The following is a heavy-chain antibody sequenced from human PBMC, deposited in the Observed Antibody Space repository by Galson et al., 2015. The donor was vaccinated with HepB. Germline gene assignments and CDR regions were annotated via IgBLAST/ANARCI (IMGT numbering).Heavy chain of an antibody. V-gene: IGHV4-34*01. CDR1: GGSFSGYY. Sequence: SETLSLTCAVYGGSFSGYYWTWIRQPPEKGLEWVGEINHRGSTNYNPSLKSRLTMSVDTSKNQFSLKLTSVTAADTAVYYCARGTRTGYSSNWYGGMLWYWGQGTLVTVSS. D-gene: IGHD6-13*01. CDR2: INHRGST. CDR3: ARGTRTGYSSNWYGGMLWY. J-gene: IGHJ4*02.